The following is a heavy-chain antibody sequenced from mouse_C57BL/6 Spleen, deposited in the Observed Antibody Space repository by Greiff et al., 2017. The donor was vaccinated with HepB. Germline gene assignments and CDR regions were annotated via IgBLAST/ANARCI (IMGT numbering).Heavy chain of an antibody. V-gene: IGHV1-82*01. D-gene: IGHD1-1*01. CDR2: IYPGDGDT. Sequence: QVQLQQSGPELVKPGASVKISCKASGYAFSSSWMNWVKQRPGKGLEWIGRIYPGDGDTNYNGKFKGKATLTADKSSSTAYMQLSSLTSEDSAVYFCARPHYYGSSHFDYWGQGTTLTVSS. J-gene: IGHJ2*01. CDR1: GYAFSSSW. CDR3: ARPHYYGSSHFDY.